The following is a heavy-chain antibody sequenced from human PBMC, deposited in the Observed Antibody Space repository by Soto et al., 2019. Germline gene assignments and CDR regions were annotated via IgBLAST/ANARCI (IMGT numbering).Heavy chain of an antibody. CDR2: IYWDDDK. CDR1: GFSLSTSGVG. V-gene: IGHV2-5*02. Sequence: QITLKESGPPLVKPTQTLTLTCTFSGFSLSTSGVGVGWIRQPPGKALEWLALIYWDDDKRYSPSLKSRLTIXXDXSXXQVVLTMTNMDPVDTATYYCAHTSGMSKSDFLHDYWGQGTLVTVSS. CDR3: AHTSGMSKSDFLHDY. D-gene: IGHD3-10*01. J-gene: IGHJ4*02.